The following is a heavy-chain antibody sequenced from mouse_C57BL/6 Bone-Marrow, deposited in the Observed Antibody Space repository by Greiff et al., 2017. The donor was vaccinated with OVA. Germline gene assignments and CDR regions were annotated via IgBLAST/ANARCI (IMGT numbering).Heavy chain of an antibody. D-gene: IGHD1-1*01. V-gene: IGHV1-64*01. CDR2: IHPNSGST. CDR1: GYTFTSYW. Sequence: VQLQQSGAELVRPGASVKLSCKASGYTFTSYWMHWVKQRPGQGLEWIGMIHPNSGSTNYNEKFKSKATLTVDKSSSTAYMQLSSLTSEDSAVYYCARGIRDWYFDVWGTGTTVTVSS. J-gene: IGHJ1*03. CDR3: ARGIRDWYFDV.